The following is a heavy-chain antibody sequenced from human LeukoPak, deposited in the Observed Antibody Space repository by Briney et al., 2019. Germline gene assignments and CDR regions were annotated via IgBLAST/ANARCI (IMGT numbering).Heavy chain of an antibody. Sequence: GGSLRLSCAASGFTFSSYEMNWVRQAPGQGLEWVSYISGSASTIYYADSVKGRFTISRDNAKNSLYLQMNSLRAEDTAVYYCVTKWRWLQFWGQGTLVTVSS. V-gene: IGHV3-48*03. D-gene: IGHD5-24*01. CDR1: GFTFSSYE. J-gene: IGHJ4*02. CDR2: ISGSASTI. CDR3: VTKWRWLQF.